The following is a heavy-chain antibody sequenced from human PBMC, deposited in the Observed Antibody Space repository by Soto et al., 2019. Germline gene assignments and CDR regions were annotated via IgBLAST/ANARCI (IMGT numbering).Heavy chain of an antibody. D-gene: IGHD1-1*01. CDR1: KFTFSNHR. CDR3: ARSSDYNYDFDY. V-gene: IGHV3-21*01. Sequence: GGSLRLSCAASKFTFSNHRMNWVRQAPGRGLEWVSSISSSSDYINYADSVKGRSTISRDNAENSLYLQMNSLRAEDTAVYYCARSSDYNYDFDYWGQGTTVTVSS. J-gene: IGHJ4*02. CDR2: ISSSSDYI.